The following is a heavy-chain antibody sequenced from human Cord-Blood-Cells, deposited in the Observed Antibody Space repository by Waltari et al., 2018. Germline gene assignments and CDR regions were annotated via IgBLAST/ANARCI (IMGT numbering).Heavy chain of an antibody. CDR2: IRYDGSNK. CDR1: GFTFSSYG. V-gene: IGHV3-30*02. D-gene: IGHD6-6*01. CDR3: AKDRGIAARPAYYFDY. J-gene: IGHJ4*02. Sequence: QVQLVASGGGVVQPGRSLSLSCAASGFTFSSYGMHWVRQAPGKGLEWVAFIRYDGSNKYYADSVKGRFTISRDNSKNTLYLQMNSLRAEDTAVYYCAKDRGIAARPAYYFDYWGQGTLVTVSS.